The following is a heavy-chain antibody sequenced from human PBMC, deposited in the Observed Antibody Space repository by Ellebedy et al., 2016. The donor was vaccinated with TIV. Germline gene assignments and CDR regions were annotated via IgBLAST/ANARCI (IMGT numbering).Heavy chain of an antibody. CDR2: INPNSGGT. CDR3: ARDPCSTTSCPWSDP. D-gene: IGHD2-2*01. CDR1: GYTFTSYA. J-gene: IGHJ5*02. V-gene: IGHV1-2*02. Sequence: ASVKVSCKASGYTFTSYAMHWVRQAPGQGLEWMGWINPNSGGTNYAQKFQGRVTMTRDTSISTAYMELSRLRSDDTAVYYCARDPCSTTSCPWSDPWGQGTLVTVSS.